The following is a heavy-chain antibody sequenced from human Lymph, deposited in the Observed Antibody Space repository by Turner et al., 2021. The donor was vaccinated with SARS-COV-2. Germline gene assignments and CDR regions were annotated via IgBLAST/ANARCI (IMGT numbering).Heavy chain of an antibody. D-gene: IGHD6-13*01. V-gene: IGHV4-34*01. J-gene: IGHJ5*02. CDR3: ARGTYSSSWYGVRNWFDP. Sequence: QVQLQQWGAGLLKPSETLSLTFAVYGGSFSGYYWSWIRQPPGKGLEWIGKINHSGSANYNPSLKSRVTISVDTSKNQFSLKLSSVTAADTAVYYCARGTYSSSWYGVRNWFDPWGQGTLVTVSS. CDR1: GGSFSGYY. CDR2: INHSGSA.